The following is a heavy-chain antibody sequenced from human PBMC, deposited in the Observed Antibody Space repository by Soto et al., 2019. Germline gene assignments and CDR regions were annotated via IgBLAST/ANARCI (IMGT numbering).Heavy chain of an antibody. CDR3: ARDLWYSSGWYDAFDI. D-gene: IGHD6-19*01. J-gene: IGHJ3*02. V-gene: IGHV3-7*01. CDR1: GFTCSNHC. CDR2: IKQDGSEK. Sequence: VVSQRVSCAAAGFTCSNHCVSWVRQAPGKGLEWVANIKQDGSEKYYVDSVKGRFTISRDNAKNSLYLQMNSLRAEDTAVYYCARDLWYSSGWYDAFDIWGQGTMVTVSS.